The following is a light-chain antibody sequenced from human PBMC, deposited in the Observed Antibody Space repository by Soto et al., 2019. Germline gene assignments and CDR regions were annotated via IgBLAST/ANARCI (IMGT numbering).Light chain of an antibody. Sequence: QSALTQPPSVSGAPGQRGTISCTWSSSNIGAGYDVHWYQQLPGTAPKLLIYGNSNRPSGVPDRFSGSKSGTSASLAITGLQAEDEADYYCQSYDSSLSAYYVFGTGTKVTVL. CDR1: SSNIGAGYD. V-gene: IGLV1-40*01. CDR3: QSYDSSLSAYYV. CDR2: GNS. J-gene: IGLJ1*01.